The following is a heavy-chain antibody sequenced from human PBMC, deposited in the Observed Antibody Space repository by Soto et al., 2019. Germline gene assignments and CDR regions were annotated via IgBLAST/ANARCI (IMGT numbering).Heavy chain of an antibody. CDR3: ARVASDYINSADH. Sequence: EVQLLESGGGLVQPGGSLRLSCAASGFTFNAYAMTWVRQAPGKGLEWVSAIGGSGGNRYYAASVKGRFTISRDNSKHTLDLQMSRLRVEDTAVYYCARVASDYINSADHWGQGILVTVSS. CDR2: IGGSGGNR. CDR1: GFTFNAYA. D-gene: IGHD4-4*01. J-gene: IGHJ4*02. V-gene: IGHV3-23*01.